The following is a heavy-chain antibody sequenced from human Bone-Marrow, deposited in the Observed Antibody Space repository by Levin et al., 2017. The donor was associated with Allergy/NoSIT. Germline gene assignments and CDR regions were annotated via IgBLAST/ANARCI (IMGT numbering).Heavy chain of an antibody. CDR3: AEPDGDESDSGNFFIVRYVAD. D-gene: IGHD2-21*01. Sequence: PGGSLRLSCATSGFTFTSYAMTWVRQTPGKGPEWVSSISGTGGSTNYKDSVEGRFTISRDNSTHKVFLQMTNLSVADTAVYYCAEPDGDESDSGNFFIVRYVADWGQGAQSTVSS. CDR1: GFTFTSYA. V-gene: IGHV3-23*01. J-gene: IGHJ4*02. CDR2: ISGTGGST.